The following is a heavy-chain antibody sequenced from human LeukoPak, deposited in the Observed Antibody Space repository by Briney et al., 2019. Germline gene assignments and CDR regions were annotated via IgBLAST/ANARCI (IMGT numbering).Heavy chain of an antibody. D-gene: IGHD6-19*01. J-gene: IGHJ3*02. V-gene: IGHV4-28*01. CDR1: GYSISSNNW. Sequence: PSETLSLTCAVSGYSISSNNWWAWIRQPPGKGLEWIGYIYYSGNTYYNPYNPSLTSRVTMSVDTSKNQFSLMLDSVTEIDTAMYYCARNQAVAANRGAFDIWGRGTMVTVSS. CDR3: ARNQAVAANRGAFDI. CDR2: IYYSGNT.